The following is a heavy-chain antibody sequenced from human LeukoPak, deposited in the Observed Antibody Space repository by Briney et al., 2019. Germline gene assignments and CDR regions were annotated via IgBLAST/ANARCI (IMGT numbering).Heavy chain of an antibody. D-gene: IGHD2-21*01. Sequence: GGSLRLSCAASGFTFSSYEMNWVRQAPGKGLEWVSYISSSGSIIYYADSVKGRFTISRDNAKNSLYLQMNSLRAEDTALYYCAKDHRGGYSDFDYWGQGTLVTVSS. CDR1: GFTFSSYE. CDR3: AKDHRGGYSDFDY. CDR2: ISSSGSII. J-gene: IGHJ4*02. V-gene: IGHV3-48*03.